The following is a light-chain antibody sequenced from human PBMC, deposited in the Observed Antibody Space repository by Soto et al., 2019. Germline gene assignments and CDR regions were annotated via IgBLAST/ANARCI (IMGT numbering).Light chain of an antibody. CDR3: QHYDSLRWT. CDR1: QSVNSN. Sequence: EIVLTQSPATLSVSPGDRATLSCRASQSVNSNLAWYHLKPGQAPRLLIYEASRRATGIPDRFSGSGSGTDFSLTISRLEPEDFAVYYCQHYDSLRWTFGLGTKVDIK. CDR2: EAS. J-gene: IGKJ1*01. V-gene: IGKV3-20*01.